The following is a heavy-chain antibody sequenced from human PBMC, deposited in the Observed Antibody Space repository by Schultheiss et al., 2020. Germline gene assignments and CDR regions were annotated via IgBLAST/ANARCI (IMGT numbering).Heavy chain of an antibody. J-gene: IGHJ4*02. Sequence: GGSLRLSCAASGFTFSSYAMSWVRQAPGKGLEWVAVIWYDGSNKYYADSVKGRFTISRDNSKNTLYLQMNSLRAEDTAVYYCARGFSSGWYDYWGQGTLVTVSS. V-gene: IGHV3-33*08. D-gene: IGHD6-19*01. CDR2: IWYDGSNK. CDR3: ARGFSSGWYDY. CDR1: GFTFSSYA.